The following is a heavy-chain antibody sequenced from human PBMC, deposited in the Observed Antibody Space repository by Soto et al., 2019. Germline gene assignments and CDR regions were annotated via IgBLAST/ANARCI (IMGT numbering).Heavy chain of an antibody. D-gene: IGHD2-21*01. Sequence: EVQLLESGGGLVQPGGSLRLSCAASGFTFSNSCMSWVRQAPGKGLEWVSGISGGAGTTYYAESVKGRFTISRDNSKKILYLQMNSLRAEETALYYCAIVAWNIPPCGSWGQGTLVTVSS. CDR3: AIVAWNIPPCGS. J-gene: IGHJ5*02. CDR2: ISGGAGTT. CDR1: GFTFSNSC. V-gene: IGHV3-23*01.